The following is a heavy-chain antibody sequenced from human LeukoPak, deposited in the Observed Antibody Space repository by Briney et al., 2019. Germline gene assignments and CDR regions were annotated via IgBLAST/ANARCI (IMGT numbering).Heavy chain of an antibody. CDR2: IYTSGST. D-gene: IGHD3-22*01. Sequence: SETLSLTCTVSGGSISSYYWSWIRQPAGKGLEWIGRIYTSGSTNYNPSLKSRVTMSVDTSKNQFSLKLSSVTAADTAVYYCARDIYYYDSSGYSFDYWGQGTLVTVSP. V-gene: IGHV4-4*07. CDR3: ARDIYYYDSSGYSFDY. CDR1: GGSISSYY. J-gene: IGHJ4*02.